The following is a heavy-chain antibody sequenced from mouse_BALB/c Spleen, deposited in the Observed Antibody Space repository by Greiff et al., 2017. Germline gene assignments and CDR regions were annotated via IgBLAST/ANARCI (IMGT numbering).Heavy chain of an antibody. J-gene: IGHJ4*01. CDR3: VRERYAMDY. Sequence: GGGLVQPKGSLKLSCAASGFTFNTNAMNWVRQAPGKGLEWVARIRSKSNNYATYYADSVKDRFTISRDDSQSMLYLQMNNLKTEDTAMYYCVRERYAMDYWGQGTSVTVSS. CDR1: GFTFNTNA. V-gene: IGHV10S3*01. CDR2: IRSKSNNYAT.